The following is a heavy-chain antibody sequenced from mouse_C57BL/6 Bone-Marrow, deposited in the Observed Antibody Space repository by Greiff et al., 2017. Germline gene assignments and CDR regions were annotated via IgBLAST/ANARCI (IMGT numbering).Heavy chain of an antibody. D-gene: IGHD4-1*01. Sequence: QVQLQQPGAELVMPGASVKLSCKASGYTFPSYWMHWVKQRPGQGLEWIGEIDPSDCYTNYNQKFKGKATLTVDKSSSTAYMQLSSLTSEDSAVYYCTSESDWDYCDYWGQGTTLTVSS. CDR1: GYTFPSYW. CDR2: IDPSDCYT. J-gene: IGHJ2*01. V-gene: IGHV1-69*01. CDR3: TSESDWDYCDY.